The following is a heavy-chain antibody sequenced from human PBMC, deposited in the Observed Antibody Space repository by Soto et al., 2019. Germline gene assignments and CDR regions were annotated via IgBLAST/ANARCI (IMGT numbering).Heavy chain of an antibody. CDR3: ASLDLNGMDV. CDR2: IYYSGST. D-gene: IGHD1-1*01. J-gene: IGHJ6*02. CDR1: VRSIRSGGYY. Sequence: SETLSLTCTVSVRSIRSGGYYRRWIRQPPGKGLEWIGYIYYSGSTYDNPSLKSRVSISVDTYKNQCSLKVSSVTAADTAVYYCASLDLNGMDVWGHGTTVTVSS. V-gene: IGHV4-30-4*01.